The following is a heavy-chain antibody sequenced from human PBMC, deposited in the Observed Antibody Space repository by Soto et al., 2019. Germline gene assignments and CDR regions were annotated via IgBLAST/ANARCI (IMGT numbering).Heavy chain of an antibody. CDR2: IYPGDSNV. CDR3: ARRPRIGAGRQYYYYYYGMDV. V-gene: IGHV5-51*01. J-gene: IGHJ6*02. Sequence: GESLKISCKGSGYTFTNNWIAWVRQMPGKGLEWMGIIYPGDSNVKYSPSFQGQVTISVDKSISTAYLQWRSLKASDTAMYYCARRPRIGAGRQYYYYYYGMDVWGHGTTVTVSS. D-gene: IGHD6-13*01. CDR1: GYTFTNNW.